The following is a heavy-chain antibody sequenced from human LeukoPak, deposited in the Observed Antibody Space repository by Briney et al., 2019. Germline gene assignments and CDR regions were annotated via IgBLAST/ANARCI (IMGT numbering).Heavy chain of an antibody. CDR2: IYYSGST. J-gene: IGHJ5*02. CDR3: ARGYCSGGSCYPYNWFDP. V-gene: IGHV4-59*01. CDR1: GGSISSYY. D-gene: IGHD2-15*01. Sequence: SETLSLTCTVSGGSISSYYWSWIRQPPGKGLEWIGYIYYSGSTNYNPSLKSRVTISVDTSKSQFSLKLSSVTAADTAVYYCARGYCSGGSCYPYNWFDPRGQGTLVTVSS.